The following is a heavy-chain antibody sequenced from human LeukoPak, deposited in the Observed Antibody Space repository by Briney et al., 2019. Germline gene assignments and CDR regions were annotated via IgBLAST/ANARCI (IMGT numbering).Heavy chain of an antibody. CDR3: ARATDKRAWGTSFHYYYMDV. D-gene: IGHD2-2*01. Sequence: PSETLSLTCAVYGGSFSGYYWSWIRQPPGKGLEWIREINHSGSTNYNPSLKSRVTISVDTSKNQFSLKLSSVTAADTAVYYCARATDKRAWGTSFHYYYMDVWGKGTTVTVSS. CDR1: GGSFSGYY. CDR2: INHSGST. V-gene: IGHV4-34*01. J-gene: IGHJ6*03.